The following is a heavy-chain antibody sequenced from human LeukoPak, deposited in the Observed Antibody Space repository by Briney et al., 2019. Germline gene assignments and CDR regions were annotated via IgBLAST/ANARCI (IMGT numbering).Heavy chain of an antibody. J-gene: IGHJ5*01. CDR1: GDSINSRYY. CDR3: AREFGLSSGWFDY. D-gene: IGHD6-25*01. V-gene: IGHV4-38-2*02. CDR2: IYHSGTT. Sequence: SETLFLTCTVSGDSINSRYYWGWIRQPPGKGLEWIGSIYHSGTTSYKSSLKSRVTMSVDTSKNQFSLKVNSVTAADTAVYYCAREFGLSSGWFDYWGQGTLVTVSS.